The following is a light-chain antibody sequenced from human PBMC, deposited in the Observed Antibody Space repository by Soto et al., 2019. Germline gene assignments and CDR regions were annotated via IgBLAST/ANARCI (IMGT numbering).Light chain of an antibody. CDR1: QSLTRN. V-gene: IGKV3-11*01. CDR2: GAS. J-gene: IGKJ5*01. Sequence: EVVLTQSPVTLSLSPGERATLSCRASQSLTRNLAWYQHKPGQSPRLLIYGASARATGIPDRFSGGGSGAEYTLTISSLEPEDFAVYYCQQRSNWPSTFGQGTRLEIK. CDR3: QQRSNWPST.